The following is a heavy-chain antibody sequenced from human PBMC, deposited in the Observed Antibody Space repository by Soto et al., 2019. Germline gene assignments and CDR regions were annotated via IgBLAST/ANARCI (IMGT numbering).Heavy chain of an antibody. V-gene: IGHV2-5*02. CDR3: AHRVLRTVFGLVTTTAIYFDF. Sequence: QITLNESGPTVVRPTETLTLTCRFSGFSLTTSGVGVGWIRQSPGKAPEWLALIYWDDDKRYSASLKSRLTITKATSKNQVVLAVVDLDPTHTATYYCAHRVLRTVFGLVTTTAIYFDFCGQGTPVAVSS. D-gene: IGHD3-3*01. CDR2: IYWDDDK. CDR1: GFSLTTSGVG. J-gene: IGHJ4*02.